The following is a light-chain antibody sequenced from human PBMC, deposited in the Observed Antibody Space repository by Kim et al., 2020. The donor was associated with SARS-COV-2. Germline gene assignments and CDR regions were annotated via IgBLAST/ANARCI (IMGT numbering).Light chain of an antibody. J-gene: IGKJ1*01. CDR1: QSIRND. CDR3: LQDNNYPRT. Sequence: ASVEDRGTISCRARQSIRNDLGWDQQKPGKAPKLLIYAASRLQSGVPSRFSGSVAGTEFTLTISSLQPEELATYYSLQDNNYPRTFGQRTKVESK. V-gene: IGKV1-6*01. CDR2: AAS.